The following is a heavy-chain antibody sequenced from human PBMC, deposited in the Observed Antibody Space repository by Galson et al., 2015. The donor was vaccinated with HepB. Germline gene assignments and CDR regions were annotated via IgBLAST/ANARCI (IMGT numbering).Heavy chain of an antibody. Sequence: SLRLSCAGSGFSFTNNAVHWVRRAPGKGLEWAALLSYDGSNKYYADSVKGRFTISRDNSKNTLYLQMNSLRAEDTAIYYCAKKTSLQYQLLFPFYYYMDVWGKGTTVTVSS. V-gene: IGHV3-30-3*02. CDR1: GFSFTNNA. J-gene: IGHJ6*03. CDR3: AKKTSLQYQLLFPFYYYMDV. CDR2: LSYDGSNK. D-gene: IGHD2-2*01.